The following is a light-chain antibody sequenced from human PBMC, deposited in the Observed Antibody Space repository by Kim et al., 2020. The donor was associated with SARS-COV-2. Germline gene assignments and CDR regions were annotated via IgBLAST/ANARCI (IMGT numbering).Light chain of an antibody. CDR3: QAWDTNTLV. J-gene: IGLJ3*02. V-gene: IGLV3-1*01. Sequence: SVSPGQTASSSCSGHNLGETVGSWYMQRPGQSPLLVMYHDDKRPSGISERISGSNSGTTATLTVSGTQAMDEADYFCQAWDTNTLVFGGGTQLTVL. CDR2: HDD. CDR1: NLGETV.